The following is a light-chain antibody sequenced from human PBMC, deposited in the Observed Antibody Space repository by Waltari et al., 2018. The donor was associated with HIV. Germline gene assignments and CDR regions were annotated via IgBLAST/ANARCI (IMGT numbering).Light chain of an antibody. J-gene: IGLJ1*01. CDR2: DNS. CDR1: NIEQQR. Sequence: SSVLTQPPSVSVAPGKTARITCGGDNIEQQRVHWYQQKPGRAPLLVIFDNSRRPTGIPERFAGSKAGHTATLTITRVEAGDEADYYCQVWDTIVDYVFGPGTKVSVL. CDR3: QVWDTIVDYV. V-gene: IGLV3-21*04.